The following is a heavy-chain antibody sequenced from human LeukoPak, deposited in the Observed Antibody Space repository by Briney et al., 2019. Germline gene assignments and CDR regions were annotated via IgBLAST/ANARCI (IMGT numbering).Heavy chain of an antibody. CDR2: IYTSGST. Sequence: SETLSLTCTVSGGSISSYYWSWIRQPAGKGLEWIGRIYTSGSTNYNPSLKSRVTMSVDTSKNQFSLKLSSATAADTAVYYCARDYDILTGYYGGDAFDIWGQGTMDTVSS. J-gene: IGHJ3*02. CDR1: GGSISSYY. D-gene: IGHD3-9*01. CDR3: ARDYDILTGYYGGDAFDI. V-gene: IGHV4-4*07.